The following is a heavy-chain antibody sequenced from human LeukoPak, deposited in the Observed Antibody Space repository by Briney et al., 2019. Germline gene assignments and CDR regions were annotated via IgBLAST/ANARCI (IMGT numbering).Heavy chain of an antibody. CDR2: IYHSGST. CDR3: ASLAPRGGIVVVPAARGGWFDP. Sequence: SETLSLTCTVSGGSISSGGYYWSWIRQPPGKGLEWIGYIYHSGSTYYNPSLKSRVTISVDRSKNQFSLKLSSVTAADTAVYYCASLAPRGGIVVVPAARGGWFDPWGQGTLVTVSS. CDR1: GGSISSGGYY. D-gene: IGHD2-2*01. V-gene: IGHV4-30-2*01. J-gene: IGHJ5*02.